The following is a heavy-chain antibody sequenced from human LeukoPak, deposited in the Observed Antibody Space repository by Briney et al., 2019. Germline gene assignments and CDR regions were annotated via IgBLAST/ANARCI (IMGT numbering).Heavy chain of an antibody. CDR1: GYSISSGYY. J-gene: IGHJ4*02. CDR3: ARGSIAAAYPYYFDY. Sequence: SETLSLTCAVSGYSISSGYYWGWIRQPPGKGLEWIGSIYHSGSTYYYPSLKSRVTISVDTSKNQFSLKLSSVTAADTAVYYCARGSIAAAYPYYFDYWGQGTLVTVSS. V-gene: IGHV4-38-2*01. CDR2: IYHSGST. D-gene: IGHD6-13*01.